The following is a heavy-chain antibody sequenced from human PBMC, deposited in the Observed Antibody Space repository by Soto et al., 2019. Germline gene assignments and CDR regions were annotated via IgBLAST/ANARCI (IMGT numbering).Heavy chain of an antibody. CDR3: ARGGPENDY. Sequence: QVQLVQSGAEVKKPGSSVKVSCKASGGTFSSYALSWVRQAPGQGLEWMGGIIPMSGATNYAQKFQGRVTFTADESTNTAYLELTSLRYEDTDVYYCARGGPENDYWGQGTLVTVSS. CDR2: IIPMSGAT. V-gene: IGHV1-69*12. CDR1: GGTFSSYA. D-gene: IGHD1-26*01. J-gene: IGHJ4*02.